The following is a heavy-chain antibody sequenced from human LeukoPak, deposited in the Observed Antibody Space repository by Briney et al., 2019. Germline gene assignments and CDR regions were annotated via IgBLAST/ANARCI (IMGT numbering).Heavy chain of an antibody. CDR3: ARSTRMITFGGVIVAPPDY. Sequence: PSETLSLTCAVYGGSFSGYYWSWIRQPPGKGLEWIGEINHSGSTNYNPSLKSRVTISVDTSKNQFSLKLSSVTAADTAVYYCARSTRMITFGGVIVAPPDYWGQGTLATVSS. CDR2: INHSGST. D-gene: IGHD3-16*02. J-gene: IGHJ4*02. CDR1: GGSFSGYY. V-gene: IGHV4-34*01.